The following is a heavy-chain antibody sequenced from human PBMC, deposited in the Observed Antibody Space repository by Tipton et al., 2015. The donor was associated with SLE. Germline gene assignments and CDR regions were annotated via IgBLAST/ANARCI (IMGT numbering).Heavy chain of an antibody. Sequence: TLSLTCTVSGGSISSSSYYWGWIRQPPGKGLEWIGEINHTGGTNYNPSLESRVTISMDTSKNLFSLKLTSVTAADTAVYYCARTEQGTGSYYRLVFEIWGQGTLVTVSS. D-gene: IGHD3-10*01. V-gene: IGHV4-39*07. CDR3: ARTEQGTGSYYRLVFEI. CDR2: INHTGGT. J-gene: IGHJ4*02. CDR1: GGSISSSSYY.